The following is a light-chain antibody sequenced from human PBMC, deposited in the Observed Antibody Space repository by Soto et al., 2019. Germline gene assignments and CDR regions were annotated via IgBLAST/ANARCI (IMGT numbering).Light chain of an antibody. Sequence: IVLTQSPGTLSLSPGERATLSCRASQSVSSTYMAWYQQRPGQAPRLLIYGASSRPTGIPDRFSGSGSGTDFTLTISRLEPEDFAVYFCQQYGRSPPFTFGQGTKVEIK. CDR2: GAS. J-gene: IGKJ2*01. V-gene: IGKV3-20*01. CDR1: QSVSSTY. CDR3: QQYGRSPPFT.